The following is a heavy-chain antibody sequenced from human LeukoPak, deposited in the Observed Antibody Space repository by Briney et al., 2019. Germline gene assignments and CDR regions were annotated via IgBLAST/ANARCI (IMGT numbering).Heavy chain of an antibody. V-gene: IGHV3-48*04. J-gene: IGHJ3*01. CDR1: GFTFSSYA. Sequence: PGGSLRLSCAASGFTFSSYAMSWVRQAPGKGLEWVSYISGSSTNTNYADSVKGRFTISRDNAKNSLYLQMNSLRAEDTAVYYCARGTSPIVWGQGTLLTVSS. CDR2: ISGSSTNT. CDR3: ARGTSPIV.